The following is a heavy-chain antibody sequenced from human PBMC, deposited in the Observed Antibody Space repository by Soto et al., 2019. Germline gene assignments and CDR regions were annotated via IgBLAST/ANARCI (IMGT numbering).Heavy chain of an antibody. CDR1: GGSISSGGYY. V-gene: IGHV4-31*03. J-gene: IGHJ4*02. CDR3: ARVGRDVDTAMVRLLYYFDY. CDR2: IYYSGST. D-gene: IGHD5-18*01. Sequence: SETLSLTCTVSGGSISSGGYYWSWIRQHPGKGLEWIGYIYYSGSTYYNPSLKSRVTISVDTSKNQFSLKLSSVTAADTAVYFFARVGRDVDTAMVRLLYYFDYWGQGTLVTVSS.